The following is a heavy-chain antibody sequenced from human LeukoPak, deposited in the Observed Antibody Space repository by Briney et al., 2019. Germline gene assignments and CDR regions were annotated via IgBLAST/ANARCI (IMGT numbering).Heavy chain of an antibody. CDR3: ARTHTIFGVVIESDAFDI. CDR1: GYTFTSYG. Sequence: ASVKVSCKASGYTFTSYGISWVRQAPGQGLEWMGWISAYNGNTNYAQKLQGRVTMTTDTSTSTAYMELESLRSDDTAVYYCARTHTIFGVVIESDAFDIWGQGTMVTVSS. D-gene: IGHD3-3*01. J-gene: IGHJ3*02. CDR2: ISAYNGNT. V-gene: IGHV1-18*01.